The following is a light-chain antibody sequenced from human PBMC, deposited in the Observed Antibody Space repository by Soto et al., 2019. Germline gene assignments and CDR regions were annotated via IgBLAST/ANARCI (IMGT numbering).Light chain of an antibody. V-gene: IGKV1-5*03. CDR3: QQHQSYWS. CDR1: QTISSW. J-gene: IGKJ1*01. Sequence: ASQTISSWLAWFQQKPGKAPEILIYKASSLESGIPSRFSGSGSGTEFTLTISSLQPDDFATYYCQQHQSYWSFGQGTKVDI. CDR2: KAS.